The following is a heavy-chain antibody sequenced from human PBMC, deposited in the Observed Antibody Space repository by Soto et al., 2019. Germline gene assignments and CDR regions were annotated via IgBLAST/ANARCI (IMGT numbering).Heavy chain of an antibody. J-gene: IGHJ4*02. CDR3: AKGDGRIVPRHFDS. CDR2: ISSGGGSP. V-gene: IGHV3-23*01. Sequence: EVHLLESGGGLVQPGGSLRLSCAASGFNFSSYAMSWVRQAPGKGLEWVSGISSGGGSPYNADSVKSRFTISRDNSKNTLYLQMNSLRAADTAVYFCAKGDGRIVPRHFDSWGEGTLVTVSS. D-gene: IGHD6-6*01. CDR1: GFNFSSYA.